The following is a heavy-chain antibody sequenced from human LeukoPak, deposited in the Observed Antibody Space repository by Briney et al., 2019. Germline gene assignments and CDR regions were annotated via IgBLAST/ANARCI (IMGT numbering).Heavy chain of an antibody. J-gene: IGHJ1*01. CDR2: TYYSWST. V-gene: IGHV4-30-4*01. CDR3: ATSLYGGYGYFQH. D-gene: IGHD4-17*01. Sequence: SETLSLTCTVSGGSISSGYYYLSWIRHPPGKGLEWIGYTYYSWSTYYNPSLKSRVTISVETSKTQFSLKLSSVTAADRAVYYCATSLYGGYGYFQHWGQGTLVTVSS. CDR1: GGSISSGYYY.